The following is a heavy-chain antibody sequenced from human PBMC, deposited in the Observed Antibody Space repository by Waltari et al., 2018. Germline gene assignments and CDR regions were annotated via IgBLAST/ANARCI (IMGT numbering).Heavy chain of an antibody. CDR3: ARGSGVDS. CDR1: GFSFSTYV. V-gene: IGHV3-23*01. J-gene: IGHJ4*02. CDR2: ISDAGGII. D-gene: IGHD7-27*01. Sequence: EVLRLESWGVLVQPGGSLRLRCVVSGFSFSTYVMNWVRQAPGKGLEWVSSISDAGGIINYADSVKGRFTISRDNSKNTLYLQMNSLRVDVTAVYYCARGSGVDSWGQGTLVTISS.